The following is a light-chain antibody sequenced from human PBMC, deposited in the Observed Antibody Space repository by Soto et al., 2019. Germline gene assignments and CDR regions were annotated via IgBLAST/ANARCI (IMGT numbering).Light chain of an antibody. CDR3: QVWHSTSVRV. CDR2: DDR. CDR1: NIGAKG. J-gene: IGLJ2*01. Sequence: SYELTQPPSVSVAPGQTASITCGGNNIGAKGVHWYQQKNPGQAPVLVVFDDRARPSAIPERFSGSNSGNTATLTISRVEAGDEADYYCQVWHSTSVRVFGGETKVTVL. V-gene: IGLV3-21*02.